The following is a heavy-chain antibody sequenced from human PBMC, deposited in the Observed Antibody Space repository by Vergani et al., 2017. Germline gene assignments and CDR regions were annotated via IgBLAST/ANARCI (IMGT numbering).Heavy chain of an antibody. CDR3: AKEDDSSGYYPTNDAFDI. J-gene: IGHJ3*02. D-gene: IGHD3-22*01. V-gene: IGHV3-23*01. Sequence: EVQLLESGGGLVQPGGSLRLSCAASGFTFSSYAMSWVRQAPGKGLEWVSAISGSGGSTYYADSVKGRFTISRDNSKNTLYLKMNSLRAEDTAVYYCAKEDDSSGYYPTNDAFDIWGQGTMVTVSS. CDR2: ISGSGGST. CDR1: GFTFSSYA.